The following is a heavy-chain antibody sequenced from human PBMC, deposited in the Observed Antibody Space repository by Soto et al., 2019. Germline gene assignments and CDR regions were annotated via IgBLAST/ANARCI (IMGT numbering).Heavy chain of an antibody. CDR2: IYYSGST. Sequence: SETLSLTCTVSGGSISSSSYYWGWIRQPPGKGLEWIGSIYYSGSTYYNPSLKSRVTISVDTSKNQFSLKLSSVTAADTAVYYCARHVILGVSVWFDPWGQGTLVTVSS. CDR3: ARHVILGVSVWFDP. D-gene: IGHD3-16*02. J-gene: IGHJ5*02. CDR1: GGSISSSSYY. V-gene: IGHV4-39*01.